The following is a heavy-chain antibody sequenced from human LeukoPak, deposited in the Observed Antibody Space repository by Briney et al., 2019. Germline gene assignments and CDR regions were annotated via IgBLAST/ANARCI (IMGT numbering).Heavy chain of an antibody. CDR2: INLSGGST. Sequence: ASVKVSCKASGYTFTSYYIHWVRQAPGQGLEWMGIINLSGGSTSYAQKFQGRVTMTRDKSTSTVYMELSSLRSEDTAVYFCARDYGDYNWFDPWGQGTLVTVSS. V-gene: IGHV1-46*01. CDR3: ARDYGDYNWFDP. D-gene: IGHD4-17*01. J-gene: IGHJ5*02. CDR1: GYTFTSYY.